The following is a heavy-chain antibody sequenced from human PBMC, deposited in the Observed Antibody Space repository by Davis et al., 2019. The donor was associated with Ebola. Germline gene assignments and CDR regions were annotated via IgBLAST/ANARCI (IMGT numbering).Heavy chain of an antibody. CDR1: EYTVTNYY. Sequence: ASVKVSCKASEYTVTNYYIHWMRQAPGLGHEWMGVINPSGLSVNYPQKFRDRVTMTKDTSTSTMYMELSSLRSEDTAIYYCAREFPNWRYFDLWGRGTLVTVSS. CDR3: AREFPNWRYFDL. D-gene: IGHD1-20*01. CDR2: INPSGLSV. J-gene: IGHJ2*01. V-gene: IGHV1-46*01.